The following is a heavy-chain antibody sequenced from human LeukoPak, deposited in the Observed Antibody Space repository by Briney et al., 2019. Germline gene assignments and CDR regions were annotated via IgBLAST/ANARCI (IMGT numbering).Heavy chain of an antibody. J-gene: IGHJ4*02. D-gene: IGHD4-17*01. V-gene: IGHV3-7*01. CDR3: ASRKSQASDDGIH. CDR1: GFIIRNHW. Sequence: GGSLRLSYVASGFIIRNHWMNWVRLARGRGLEEVANIKSDGSEKKYSASVKGRFTISRDNAKNSLYMQMDYVRVEDGALYYCASRKSQASDDGIHWGQGALVTVSS. CDR2: IKSDGSEK.